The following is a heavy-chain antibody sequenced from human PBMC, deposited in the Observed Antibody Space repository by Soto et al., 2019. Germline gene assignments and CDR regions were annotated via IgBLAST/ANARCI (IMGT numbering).Heavy chain of an antibody. V-gene: IGHV5-51*01. CDR2: IYPADSDT. CDR1: GYNFRNYW. D-gene: IGHD4-17*01. Sequence: GESLKISCKGSGYNFRNYWIGWVRQMPGKGLQWLGIIYPADSDTRYSPSFQGQVTISADKSTSTAYLQWSRLKASDTAMYYCARQFRDYGNYADGFDIWGQGTMVTVSS. CDR3: ARQFRDYGNYADGFDI. J-gene: IGHJ3*02.